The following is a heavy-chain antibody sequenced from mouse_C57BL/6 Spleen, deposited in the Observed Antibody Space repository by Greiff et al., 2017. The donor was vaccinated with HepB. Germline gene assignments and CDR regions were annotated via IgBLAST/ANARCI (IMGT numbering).Heavy chain of an antibody. CDR3: TTVYYGSSYCYVEV. CDR1: GFNIKDYY. J-gene: IGHJ1*03. Sequence: EVQLVESGAELVRPGASVKLSCTASGFNIKDYYMHWVKQRPEQGLEWIGRIDPEAGDPEYAPKFQGKATMTADTSSNTAYLQLSSLTSEDTAVYYCTTVYYGSSYCYVEVWGTGTTVTVSS. D-gene: IGHD1-1*01. CDR2: IDPEAGDP. V-gene: IGHV14-1*01.